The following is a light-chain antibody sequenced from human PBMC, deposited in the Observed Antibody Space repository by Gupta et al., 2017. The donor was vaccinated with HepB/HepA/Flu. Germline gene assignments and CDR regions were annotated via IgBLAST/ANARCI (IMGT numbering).Light chain of an antibody. J-gene: IGKJ4*01. CDR2: AAS. V-gene: IGKV1-9*01. CDR3: QQLNSYPLT. Sequence: DIQLTQSPSFLSASVGDRVTVTCRTSQGISSNLGWYQQKPGKAPKFLIYAASTLQSGVPSRFSGSGSGTEFTLTINSLLPEDFATYYCQQLNSYPLTFGGGTTVEIK. CDR1: QGISSN.